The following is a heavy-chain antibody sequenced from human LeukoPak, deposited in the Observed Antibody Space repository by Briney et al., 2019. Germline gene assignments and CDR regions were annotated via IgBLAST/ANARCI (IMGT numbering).Heavy chain of an antibody. V-gene: IGHV3-7*01. Sequence: GGSPRLSCAASGFTFSSYWMSWVRQAPGKGLEWVANIKQDGSEKYYVDSVKGRFTISRDNAKNSLFLQMNSLRAEDTALYYCAPTPPVTSYNYPYFFDYWGQGALVTVSS. D-gene: IGHD1-14*01. CDR2: IKQDGSEK. CDR3: APTPPVTSYNYPYFFDY. J-gene: IGHJ4*02. CDR1: GFTFSSYW.